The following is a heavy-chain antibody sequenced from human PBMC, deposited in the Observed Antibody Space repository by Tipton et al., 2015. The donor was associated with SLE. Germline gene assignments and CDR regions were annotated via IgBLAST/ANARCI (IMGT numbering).Heavy chain of an antibody. J-gene: IGHJ6*03. D-gene: IGHD1/OR15-1a*01. CDR1: GFTFGDYG. V-gene: IGHV3-49*04. CDR3: ARDGGLYNWNTGGYYYYMDV. Sequence: SLRLSCTTSGFTFGDYGMTWVRQAPGKGLEWVGFIRSKAYGEATQYAASVRGRFTISRDDSKSIVYLQMNSLRAEDTAVYYCARDGGLYNWNTGGYYYYMDVWGKGTTVTVSS. CDR2: IRSKAYGEAT.